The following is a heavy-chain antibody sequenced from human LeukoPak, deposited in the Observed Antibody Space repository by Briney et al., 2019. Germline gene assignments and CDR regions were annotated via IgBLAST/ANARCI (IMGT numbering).Heavy chain of an antibody. J-gene: IGHJ4*02. Sequence: AASVKVSCKASGYTFTSYGISWVRQAPGQGLEWMGWISAYNGNTNYAQKLQGRVTMTTDTSTSTAYMELRSLRSDDTAVYYCARDDSDFWSGYRIDYWGQGTLVTVSS. CDR1: GYTFTSYG. D-gene: IGHD3-3*01. CDR3: ARDDSDFWSGYRIDY. V-gene: IGHV1-18*01. CDR2: ISAYNGNT.